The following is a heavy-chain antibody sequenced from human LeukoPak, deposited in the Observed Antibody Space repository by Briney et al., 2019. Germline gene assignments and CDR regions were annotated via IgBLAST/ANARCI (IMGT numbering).Heavy chain of an antibody. D-gene: IGHD3-10*01. CDR2: INPNSGGT. J-gene: IGHJ6*03. V-gene: IGHV1-2*02. CDR3: ASIIGGYYYMDV. CDR1: GYTFTGYY. Sequence: ASVKVSCKASGYTFTGYYMHWVRQAPGQGLEWMGWINPNSGGTNYAQKFQGRVTMTRDMSISTAYMELSRLRSDDTAVYYCASIIGGYYYMDVWGKGTTVTVSS.